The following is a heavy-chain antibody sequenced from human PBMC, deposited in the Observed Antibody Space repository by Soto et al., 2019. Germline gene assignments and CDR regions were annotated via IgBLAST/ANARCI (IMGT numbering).Heavy chain of an antibody. CDR1: GGTFSSYA. J-gene: IGHJ4*02. D-gene: IGHD2-21*02. V-gene: IGHV1-69*06. Sequence: SVKVSCRASGGTFSSYAISLVRQAPGQGLEWMGGIIPIFGTANYAQKFQGRVTITADKSTSTAYMELSSLRSEDTAVYYCAIILGDRPPYYFDYWGQGTLVTVSS. CDR3: AIILGDRPPYYFDY. CDR2: IIPIFGTA.